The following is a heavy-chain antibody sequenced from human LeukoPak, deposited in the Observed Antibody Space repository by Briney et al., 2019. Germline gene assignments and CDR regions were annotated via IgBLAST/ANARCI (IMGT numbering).Heavy chain of an antibody. CDR3: ARPDY. CDR2: IYSGGGT. Sequence: GRCLRLSCAASGFTVSPTYMTWVSQAPGKGLEWVSVIYSGGGTYYADSVKGRFTLSRDNSKNTVYLQMKSLRPEDTAVYYCARPDYWGQGTLVIVSS. V-gene: IGHV3-53*01. J-gene: IGHJ4*02. CDR1: GFTVSPTY.